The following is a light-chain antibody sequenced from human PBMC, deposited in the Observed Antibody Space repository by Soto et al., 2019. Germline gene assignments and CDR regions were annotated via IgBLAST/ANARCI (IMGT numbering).Light chain of an antibody. CDR3: QHYYNLPFT. CDR1: QDISNY. CDR2: DAA. Sequence: DIQMTQSPSSLSASVGDRVTITCQASQDISNYLSWYQQKPGKAPKLLIYDAANLQTGVPSRFSGGGSGTHFALTISSLQPEDIATYYCQHYYNLPFTFGPGTKVDVK. J-gene: IGKJ3*01. V-gene: IGKV1-33*01.